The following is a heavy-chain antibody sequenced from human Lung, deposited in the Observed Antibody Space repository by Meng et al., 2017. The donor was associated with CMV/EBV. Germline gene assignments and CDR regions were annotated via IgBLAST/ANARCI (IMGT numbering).Heavy chain of an antibody. Sequence: QAQLVQAGGEVTQTGASVKVSCKASGYTFTNNGITWVRQAPGQGLEWMGWINAYNGDTTYAQTLQGRVTMTTDTSTSTAYMELRSLRSDDTAVYYCARVEVGITSGDYWGQGTLLTVSS. CDR3: ARVEVGITSGDY. J-gene: IGHJ4*02. CDR2: INAYNGDT. V-gene: IGHV1-18*01. CDR1: GYTFTNNG. D-gene: IGHD1-26*01.